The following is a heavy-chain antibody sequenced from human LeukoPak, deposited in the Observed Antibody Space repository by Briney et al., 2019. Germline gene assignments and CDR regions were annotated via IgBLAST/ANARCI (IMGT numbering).Heavy chain of an antibody. CDR1: GGSISSGSYY. CDR2: IYTSGST. J-gene: IGHJ4*02. CDR3: ARDGWFGEYCFDY. D-gene: IGHD3-10*01. Sequence: SQTLSLTCTVSGGSISSGSYYWSWIRQPAGKGVEWIGRIYTSGSTNYNPSLKSRVTISVDTSKNQFSLKLSSVTAADTAVYYCARDGWFGEYCFDYWGQGTLVTVSS. V-gene: IGHV4-61*02.